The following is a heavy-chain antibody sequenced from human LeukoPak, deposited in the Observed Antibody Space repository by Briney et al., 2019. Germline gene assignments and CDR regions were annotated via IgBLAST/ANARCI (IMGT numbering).Heavy chain of an antibody. Sequence: GGSLRLSCAAPGFTVSSSNYMNWVRQAPGKGLEWVSGIYTGGTTYYTDSVKGRFTISRDNPNNTLYLQMHSLRAEDTAVYYCAREISRFGIWGQGTLVTVSS. V-gene: IGHV3-66*01. CDR1: GFTVSSSNY. D-gene: IGHD3-16*01. J-gene: IGHJ4*02. CDR2: IYTGGTT. CDR3: AREISRFGI.